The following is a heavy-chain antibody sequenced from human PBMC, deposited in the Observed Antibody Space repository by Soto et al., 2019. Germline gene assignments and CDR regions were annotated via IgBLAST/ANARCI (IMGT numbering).Heavy chain of an antibody. Sequence: QVHLVQSGAEVKKPGASVKVSCKASGYTFTSYGITWGRQAPGQGLEWMGWISAHNGNTDYAQKRQGRVIVTRDTSTSTAYMELRSLRSDDTAVYYCARGRYGDYWGQGALVTVSS. CDR2: ISAHNGNT. D-gene: IGHD1-1*01. CDR1: GYTFTSYG. V-gene: IGHV1-18*01. J-gene: IGHJ4*02. CDR3: ARGRYGDY.